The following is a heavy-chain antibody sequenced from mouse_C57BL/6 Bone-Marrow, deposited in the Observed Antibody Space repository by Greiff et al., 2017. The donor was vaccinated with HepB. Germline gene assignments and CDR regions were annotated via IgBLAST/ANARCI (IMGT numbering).Heavy chain of an antibody. V-gene: IGHV1-39*01. CDR3: ARGGGSSYVGYFDV. CDR1: GYSFTDYN. J-gene: IGHJ1*03. CDR2: INPNYGTT. Sequence: EVKLQESGPELVKPGASVKISCKASGYSFTDYNMNWVKQSNGKSLEWIGVINPNYGTTSYNQKFKGKATLTVDQSSSTAYMQLNSLTSEDSAVYYCARGGGSSYVGYFDVWGTGTTVTVSS. D-gene: IGHD1-1*01.